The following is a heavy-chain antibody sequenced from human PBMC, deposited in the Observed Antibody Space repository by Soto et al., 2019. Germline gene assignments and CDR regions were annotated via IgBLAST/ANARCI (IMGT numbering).Heavy chain of an antibody. Sequence: QVQLQESGPGQVKPSQTLSLTCTVSGGSINSGDYYWSWIRQSPGKGLEWIGYIYYSGSTYYSPPLRSRVTISIDTSKNHFFLNLTSVTAADTDVYYCARIGLTTALLWGQGTLVTVSS. J-gene: IGHJ4*02. CDR2: IYYSGST. CDR1: GGSINSGDYY. CDR3: ARIGLTTALL. D-gene: IGHD4-17*01. V-gene: IGHV4-30-4*01.